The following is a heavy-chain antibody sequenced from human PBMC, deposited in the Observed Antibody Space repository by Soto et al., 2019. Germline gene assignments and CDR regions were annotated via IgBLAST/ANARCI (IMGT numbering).Heavy chain of an antibody. V-gene: IGHV3-15*07. CDR3: TTDNVGTIFGVVITIDY. CDR1: ELTSSHCW. Sequence: GAWELTSSHCWLYHVSKDTGKGLEWVGRIKSKTDGGTTDYAAPVKGRFTISRDDSKNTLYLQMNSLKTEDTAVYYCTTDNVGTIFGVVITIDYWGQGTLVTVSS. CDR2: IKSKTDGGTT. J-gene: IGHJ4*02. D-gene: IGHD3-3*01.